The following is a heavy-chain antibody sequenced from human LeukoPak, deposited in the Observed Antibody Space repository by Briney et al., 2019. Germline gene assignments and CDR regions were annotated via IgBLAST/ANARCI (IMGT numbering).Heavy chain of an antibody. Sequence: PSETLSLTCTVYGKSFSGYYWSWIRQPPGKGLEWIGEINRSGSTNYNPSLKSRVTISVDTSKNQFSLKLSSVTAADTAVYYCASDAGYSSGWSYWGQGTLVTVSS. J-gene: IGHJ4*02. CDR2: INRSGST. D-gene: IGHD6-19*01. CDR3: ASDAGYSSGWSY. V-gene: IGHV4-34*01. CDR1: GKSFSGYY.